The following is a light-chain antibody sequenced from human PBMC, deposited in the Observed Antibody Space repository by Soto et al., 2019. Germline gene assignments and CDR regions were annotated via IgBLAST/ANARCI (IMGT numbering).Light chain of an antibody. CDR2: AAS. V-gene: IGKV1-27*01. CDR1: QGISNY. Sequence: DIQMTQSPSSLSASVGDRVTITCRASQGISNYLAWYQQKPGKVPKLLIYAASTLQSGVPSRFSGSGSGTAFTLAISSLQPEDVATYYCQKYNSALWTFGQGTKVEIK. CDR3: QKYNSALWT. J-gene: IGKJ1*01.